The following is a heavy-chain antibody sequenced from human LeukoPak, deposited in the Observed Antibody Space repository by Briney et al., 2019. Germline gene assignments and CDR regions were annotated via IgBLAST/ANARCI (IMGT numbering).Heavy chain of an antibody. Sequence: PGGSLRLSCAASGFTFSSYGMHWVRQAPGKGLEWVAFIRYDGSNKYYADSVKGRFTISRDNAKNSLYLQMNSLRAEDTAVYYCALAGTLDYWGQGTLVTVSS. CDR3: ALAGTLDY. CDR2: IRYDGSNK. D-gene: IGHD6-13*01. V-gene: IGHV3-30*02. J-gene: IGHJ4*02. CDR1: GFTFSSYG.